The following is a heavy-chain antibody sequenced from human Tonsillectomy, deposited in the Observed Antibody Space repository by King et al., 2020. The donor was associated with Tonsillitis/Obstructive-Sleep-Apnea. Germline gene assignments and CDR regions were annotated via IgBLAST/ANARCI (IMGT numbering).Heavy chain of an antibody. CDR2: ISFDASNK. J-gene: IGHJ5*02. V-gene: IGHV3-30*04. CDR3: AGDRYYYDSSGYFGSFDP. Sequence: VQLVESGGGVVQPGRSLRLSCAASGFTFSSFAMHWVRQAPGKGLEWVTVISFDASNKYYADSVKGRFTISRDNSKNTVYLQMNSLRTEDTAVYYCAGDRYYYDSSGYFGSFDPWGQGTLVTVSS. D-gene: IGHD3-22*01. CDR1: GFTFSSFA.